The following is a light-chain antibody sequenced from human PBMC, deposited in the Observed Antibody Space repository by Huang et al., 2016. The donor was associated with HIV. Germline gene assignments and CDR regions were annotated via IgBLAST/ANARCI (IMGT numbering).Light chain of an antibody. CDR2: WAS. CDR3: QQYYTTPFT. CDR1: QSVLYSSNNKNC. Sequence: DIVITQSPDSLAVSLGERATINCKSSQSVLYSSNNKNCLAWYQQKPGQAPKLLIYWASTRESGVPDRFSGSGSGTDFTLTISSLQAEDVAVYYCQQYYTTPFTFGPGTKVDIK. V-gene: IGKV4-1*01. J-gene: IGKJ3*01.